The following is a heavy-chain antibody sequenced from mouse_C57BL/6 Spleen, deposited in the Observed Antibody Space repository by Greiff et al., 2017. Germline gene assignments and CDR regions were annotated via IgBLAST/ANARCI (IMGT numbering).Heavy chain of an antibody. Sequence: QVQLQQSGAELVRPGTSVKVSCKASGYAFTNYLIEWVKQRPGQGLEWIGVINPGSGGTNYNEKFKGKATLTADKSSSTAYMQLSSLTSEDSAVYFCARGATGVATNYLDYWGQGTTLTVSS. CDR3: ARGATGVATNYLDY. CDR2: INPGSGGT. D-gene: IGHD1-1*01. V-gene: IGHV1-54*01. CDR1: GYAFTNYL. J-gene: IGHJ2*01.